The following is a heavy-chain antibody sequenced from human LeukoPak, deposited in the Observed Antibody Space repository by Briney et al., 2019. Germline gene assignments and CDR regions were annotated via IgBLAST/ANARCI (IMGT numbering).Heavy chain of an antibody. J-gene: IGHJ4*02. D-gene: IGHD6-19*01. Sequence: GGSLRLSCAASGFTFSSYEMNWVRQAPGKGLEWVSYISSSGSTIYYADSVKGRFTISRDNAKNSLYLQMNSLRAEDTALYYCAKDSDLQIAVAVSFDYWSQGTLVTVSS. CDR1: GFTFSSYE. CDR2: ISSSGSTI. V-gene: IGHV3-48*03. CDR3: AKDSDLQIAVAVSFDY.